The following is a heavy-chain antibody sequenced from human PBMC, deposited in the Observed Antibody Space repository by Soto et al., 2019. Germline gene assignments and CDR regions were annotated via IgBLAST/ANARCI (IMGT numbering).Heavy chain of an antibody. D-gene: IGHD6-19*01. CDR1: GGTFSSYA. J-gene: IGHJ5*02. CDR2: IIPIFGTA. V-gene: IGHV1-69*12. CDR3: ARGGEQWLVQDWFDP. Sequence: QVQLVQSGAEVKKPGSSVKVSCKASGGTFSSYAISWVRQAPGQGLERMGGIIPIFGTANYAQKFKGRVTITADESTSTVYMELSSLRSEDTALYYCARGGEQWLVQDWFDPWGQGTLVTVSS.